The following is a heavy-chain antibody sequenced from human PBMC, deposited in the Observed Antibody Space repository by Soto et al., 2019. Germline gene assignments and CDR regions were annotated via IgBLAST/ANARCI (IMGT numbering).Heavy chain of an antibody. CDR3: ARQKFMNSQGGFEY. D-gene: IGHD3-16*01. Sequence: QVLQVHSGADVKKPGASVKVSCKASGYTFADYYIHWGRQAPGQGLAWLGGIFPNTGGTNSARKVQGRVTMTGDASMNPAYMELKILRSDDTAVYYWARQKFMNSQGGFEYWGQGTLVTVSS. V-gene: IGHV1-2*02. CDR1: GYTFADYY. CDR2: IFPNTGGT. J-gene: IGHJ4*02.